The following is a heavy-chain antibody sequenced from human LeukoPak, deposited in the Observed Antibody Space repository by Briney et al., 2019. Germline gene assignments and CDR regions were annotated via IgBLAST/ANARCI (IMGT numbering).Heavy chain of an antibody. Sequence: SETLSLTCAVYGGSFSGYYWSWIRQPPGKGLEWIGEINHSGSTNYNPSLKSRVTISVDTSKNQFSLRLSSVTAADMAVYYCASLGSGRSDYWGQGTLVTVSS. V-gene: IGHV4-34*01. CDR3: ASLGSGRSDY. D-gene: IGHD1-26*01. CDR1: GGSFSGYY. CDR2: INHSGST. J-gene: IGHJ4*02.